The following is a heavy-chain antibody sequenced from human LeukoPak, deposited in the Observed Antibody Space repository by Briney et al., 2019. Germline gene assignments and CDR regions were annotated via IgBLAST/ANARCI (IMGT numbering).Heavy chain of an antibody. J-gene: IGHJ4*02. Sequence: SETLSLTCTVSGGSISSSSYYWAWIRQPPGKGLEWIGSLHYSGRTVYNPSLNSRGTISADTSKNQFSLKLTSVTAADTAVYYCAMYCSTASCSPFDYWGRGILVTVSP. D-gene: IGHD2-2*01. CDR1: GGSISSSSYY. CDR2: LHYSGRT. V-gene: IGHV4-39*01. CDR3: AMYCSTASCSPFDY.